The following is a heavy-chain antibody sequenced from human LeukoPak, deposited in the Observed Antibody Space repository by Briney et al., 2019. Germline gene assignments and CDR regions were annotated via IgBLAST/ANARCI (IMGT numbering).Heavy chain of an antibody. Sequence: PSETLSLTCTLSGGSISSRYWSWIRQPPGKGLEWIWSIYYSGGTDYNPSLQGRVSISVDTSKIQFSLKLSSVTAADTAVYYCARWQYTISSGWFAPWGQGTLVTVSS. CDR2: IYYSGGT. CDR1: GGSISSRY. D-gene: IGHD6-6*01. J-gene: IGHJ5*02. V-gene: IGHV4-59*08. CDR3: ARWQYTISSGWFAP.